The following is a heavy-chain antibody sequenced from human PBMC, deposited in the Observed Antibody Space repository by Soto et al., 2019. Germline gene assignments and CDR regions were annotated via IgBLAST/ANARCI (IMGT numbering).Heavy chain of an antibody. Sequence: VQLVQSGAEVKKPGESLRISCKGSGYSFSSYWISWVRQMPGKGLEWMGRIDPSDSYTNYSPSFQGHVTISADKSIITAYLQGSSCKASDTAVYYCARLVLGTAGNTFESWGQGSLVTVSS. CDR1: GYSFSSYW. D-gene: IGHD6-13*01. V-gene: IGHV5-10-1*01. J-gene: IGHJ4*02. CDR3: ARLVLGTAGNTFES. CDR2: IDPSDSYT.